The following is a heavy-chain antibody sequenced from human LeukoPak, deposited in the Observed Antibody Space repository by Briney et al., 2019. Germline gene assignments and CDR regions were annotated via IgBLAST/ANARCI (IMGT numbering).Heavy chain of an antibody. Sequence: GGSLRLSCAASGFTFSSYAMSWVRQAPGRGLEWVSVIYTGGTPHYADSVKGRFTISKDNSKNTLYLQMDNLRVEDTAVYYCAKYFVVGGTANAFDVWGQGTLVTVSS. CDR1: GFTFSSYA. D-gene: IGHD2-21*01. CDR2: IYTGGTP. CDR3: AKYFVVGGTANAFDV. V-gene: IGHV3-23*01. J-gene: IGHJ3*01.